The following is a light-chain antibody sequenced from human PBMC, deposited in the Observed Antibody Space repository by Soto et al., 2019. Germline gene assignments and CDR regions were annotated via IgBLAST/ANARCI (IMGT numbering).Light chain of an antibody. Sequence: QSVLTQPPSASGTPGQRVTISCSGSDSNIGRNTVNWHQQLPGTAPRLLIHSNNQRPSGVPDRFSGSESGTSASLAISGLQSEDESDYYCASWDDRLKGWVFGGGTKLTVL. CDR3: ASWDDRLKGWV. CDR1: DSNIGRNT. V-gene: IGLV1-44*01. J-gene: IGLJ3*02. CDR2: SNN.